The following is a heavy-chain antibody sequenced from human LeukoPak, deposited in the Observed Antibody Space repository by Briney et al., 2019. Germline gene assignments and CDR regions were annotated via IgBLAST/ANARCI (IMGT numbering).Heavy chain of an antibody. J-gene: IGHJ4*02. D-gene: IGHD2-2*01. V-gene: IGHV3-66*01. CDR1: GFTVSSNY. CDR3: ARDSCYDFTCFDY. Sequence: GGSLRLSCTVSGFTVSSNYMSWVRQAPGKGLEWVSVIYSGGSTYYADSVKGRFTISRDNSKNTLYLQMNSLRAEDTAVYYCARDSCYDFTCFDYWGQGTLVTVSS. CDR2: IYSGGST.